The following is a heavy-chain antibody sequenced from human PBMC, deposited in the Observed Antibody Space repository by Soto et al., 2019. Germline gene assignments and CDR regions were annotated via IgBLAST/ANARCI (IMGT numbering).Heavy chain of an antibody. J-gene: IGHJ4*02. V-gene: IGHV3-23*01. CDR3: AKETHSRGYGSYFDY. CDR2: ISGSGGST. Sequence: VQLLESGGGLVQPGGSLRLSCAASGFTFSSYAMSWVRQAPGKGLEWVSAISGSGGSTYYADSVKGRFTISRDNSKNTLFLQMNSLRGEDTAVYYCAKETHSRGYGSYFDYWGQGTLVTVSS. CDR1: GFTFSSYA. D-gene: IGHD3-22*01.